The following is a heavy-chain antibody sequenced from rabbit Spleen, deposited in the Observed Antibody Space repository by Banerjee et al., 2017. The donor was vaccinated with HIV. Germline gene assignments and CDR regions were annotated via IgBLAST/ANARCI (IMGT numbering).Heavy chain of an antibody. D-gene: IGHD7-1*01. J-gene: IGHJ4*01. CDR1: GFSFSSNYW. Sequence: EESGGDLVKPEGSLTLTCTASGFSFSSNYWICWVRQAPGKGLEWIACIDAGSSGNTYYASWAKGRFTISKTSSTTVTLRMTSLTVADTATYFCARDSDGFSRRYYFDLWGQGTLVTVS. CDR2: IDAGSSGNT. V-gene: IGHV1S45*01. CDR3: ARDSDGFSRRYYFDL.